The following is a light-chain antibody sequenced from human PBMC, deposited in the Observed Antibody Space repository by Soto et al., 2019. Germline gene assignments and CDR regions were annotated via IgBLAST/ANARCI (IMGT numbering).Light chain of an antibody. Sequence: ETVLTQSPGTLALSPGERATLSCRASQSVRSSHLAWYQQMPGQAPRLLIYGASSRATGIPDRFSGSGSGTDFTLTISRLEPEDFAVYYCQQYSSSPLTFGGGTKVDIK. CDR3: QQYSSSPLT. CDR2: GAS. CDR1: QSVRSSH. J-gene: IGKJ4*01. V-gene: IGKV3-20*01.